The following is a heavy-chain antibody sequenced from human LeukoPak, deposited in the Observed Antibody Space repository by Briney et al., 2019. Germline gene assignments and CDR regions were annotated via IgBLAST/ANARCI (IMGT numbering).Heavy chain of an antibody. V-gene: IGHV4-30-2*01. Sequence: SETLSLTCTVSGYSFTSGGYSWSWIRQPPGKGLEGIGYIYHRGSTYYNPSLNRRVTISVDRSKNQFSLKLSSVTAADSAGYYCATNTAMANDAFDIWGQGTMVTVSS. J-gene: IGHJ3*02. D-gene: IGHD5-18*01. CDR2: IYHRGST. CDR3: ATNTAMANDAFDI. CDR1: GYSFTSGGYS.